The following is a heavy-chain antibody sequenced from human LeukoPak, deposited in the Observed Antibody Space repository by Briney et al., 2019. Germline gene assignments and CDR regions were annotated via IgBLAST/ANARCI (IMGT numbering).Heavy chain of an antibody. CDR1: GFTFSDHY. D-gene: IGHD1-26*01. V-gene: IGHV3-72*01. CDR2: TRNKANSYIT. CDR3: AREELFSGNPFDF. Sequence: GGSLRLSCAASGFTFSDHYMNWVRQAPGKGLEWVGRTRNKANSYITEYAASVRGRFTISRDDSKSSLYLQMNSLKTEDTAVYYCAREELFSGNPFDFWGQGTLVTVSS. J-gene: IGHJ4*02.